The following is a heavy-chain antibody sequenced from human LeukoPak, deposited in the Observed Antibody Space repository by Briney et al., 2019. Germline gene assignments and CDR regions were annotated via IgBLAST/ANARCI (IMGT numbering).Heavy chain of an antibody. CDR3: AKVKFYFDN. CDR2: ISHDGGRT. V-gene: IGHV3-23*01. CDR1: GFSFSSYA. J-gene: IGHJ4*02. Sequence: GGSLRLSCAASGFSFSSYAMSWVRQAPGKGLEWVSHISHDGGRTYYADSVQGRLPISRDNSKNTLYLQMSGLKDEDTAIYYCAKVKFYFDNWGQGTLVTVSS.